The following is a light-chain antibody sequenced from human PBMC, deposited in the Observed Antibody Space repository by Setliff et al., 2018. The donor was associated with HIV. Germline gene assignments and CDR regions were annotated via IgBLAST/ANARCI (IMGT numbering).Light chain of an antibody. CDR3: TSFTSTSPYV. V-gene: IGLV2-14*01. CDR2: EVN. J-gene: IGLJ1*01. Sequence: QSALTQPASVSGSPGQSITISCTGTSSDVGGYKYVSWYQHHPGKAPKLLIYEVNNRPSGVSNRFSGSKSGNTASLTISGLQAEDEANYFCTSFTSTSPYVVGTGTKVTV. CDR1: SSDVGGYKY.